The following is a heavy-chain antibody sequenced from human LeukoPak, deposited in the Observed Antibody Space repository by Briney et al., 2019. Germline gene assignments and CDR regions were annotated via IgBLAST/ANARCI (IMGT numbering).Heavy chain of an antibody. J-gene: IGHJ4*02. CDR2: IYIIGST. D-gene: IGHD5-18*01. V-gene: IGHV4-4*07. Sequence: PSETLSLTCTVSGDSISNYYWSWIRQPAGKGLEWIGRIYIIGSTDYNPSLKRRVTISVDTSKNQFSLKLSSVTAADTAVYYCARDYQGGYGDKTVDYWGQGTLVTVSS. CDR3: ARDYQGGYGDKTVDY. CDR1: GDSISNYY.